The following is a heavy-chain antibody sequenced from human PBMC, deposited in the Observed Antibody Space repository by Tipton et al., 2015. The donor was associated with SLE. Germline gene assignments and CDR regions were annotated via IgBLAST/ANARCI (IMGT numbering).Heavy chain of an antibody. Sequence: TLSLTCTVSGGSIDTTTYFWNWIRQPAGKGLEWIGRGFASGTTDYNPSLKSRVTMSVDTSRNQFSLRLNSVTAADTAVYYCARGMLTWRGAIIGVDVWGQGTSVNVSS. D-gene: IGHD2-8*01. V-gene: IGHV4-61*02. CDR3: ARGMLTWRGAIIGVDV. CDR1: GGSIDTTTYF. CDR2: GFASGTT. J-gene: IGHJ6*02.